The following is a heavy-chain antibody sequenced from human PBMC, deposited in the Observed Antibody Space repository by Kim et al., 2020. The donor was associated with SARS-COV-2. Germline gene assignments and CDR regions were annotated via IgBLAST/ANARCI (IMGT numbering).Heavy chain of an antibody. J-gene: IGHJ4*02. V-gene: IGHV3-11*01. Sequence: YAGSCEGRFTISRDNPKNPLYLQMNYLRAEDTAVYYCARSGNGYNAFGIWGQGVLVTVSS. D-gene: IGHD5-12*01. CDR3: ARSGNGYNAFGI.